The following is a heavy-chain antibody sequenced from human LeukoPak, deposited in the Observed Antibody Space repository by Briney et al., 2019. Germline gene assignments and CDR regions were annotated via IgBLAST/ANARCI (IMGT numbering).Heavy chain of an antibody. Sequence: GGSLRLSCASSGFTFSSYAMSWVRQAPGKGLEWVSTISGSGGSTYYADSVKGRFTVSRDNSKNTLYLQMNSLKAEDTAVYYCAKDSRISGSYSGFDYWGQGTLVTVSS. CDR3: AKDSRISGSYSGFDY. V-gene: IGHV3-23*01. CDR2: ISGSGGST. J-gene: IGHJ4*02. D-gene: IGHD1-26*01. CDR1: GFTFSSYA.